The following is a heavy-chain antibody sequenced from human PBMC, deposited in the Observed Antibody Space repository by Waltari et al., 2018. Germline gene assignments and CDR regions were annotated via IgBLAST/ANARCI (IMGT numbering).Heavy chain of an antibody. CDR1: GFSLSPSGVG. J-gene: IGHJ4*02. Sequence: QITLKESGPTLVKPTQTLTLTCTFSGFSLSPSGVGVGWIRQPPGKALEWLALIYWNDDKRYSPSLKSSLTSTKDTSKNQVVLTMTNMDPVDTATYYGAHMAPRYCSGGSCYPFDYWGQGTLVTVSS. V-gene: IGHV2-5*01. D-gene: IGHD2-15*01. CDR3: AHMAPRYCSGGSCYPFDY. CDR2: IYWNDDK.